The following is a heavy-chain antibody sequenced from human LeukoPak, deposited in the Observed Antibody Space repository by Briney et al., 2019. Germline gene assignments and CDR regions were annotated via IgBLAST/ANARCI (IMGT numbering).Heavy chain of an antibody. Sequence: SETLSLTCNVSGVSVSSYYWSWIRQPPGKGLEWSGYIFHRGSTNYNPSLKSRVTISVDTSKNHFSLKLSSVTAADTAVYYCARDAYYYDSSGSRLFDYWGQGTLVTVSS. V-gene: IGHV4-59*02. J-gene: IGHJ4*02. CDR3: ARDAYYYDSSGSRLFDY. D-gene: IGHD3-22*01. CDR2: IFHRGST. CDR1: GVSVSSYY.